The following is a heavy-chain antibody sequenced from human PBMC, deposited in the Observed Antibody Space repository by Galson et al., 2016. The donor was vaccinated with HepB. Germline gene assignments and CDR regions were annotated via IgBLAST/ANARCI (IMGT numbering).Heavy chain of an antibody. CDR2: ISPYNGNT. J-gene: IGHJ5*02. CDR1: GYTFSGHG. CDR3: ARSGIILVNWFDP. V-gene: IGHV1-18*01. Sequence: SVKVSCKASGYTFSGHGIAWVRQAPGQGLEWMGYISPYNGNTDYAQNFHGRITMTTDASTGTAYMEVRSLKSDDTAVYYWARSGIILVNWFDPWGQGTLVIVSS. D-gene: IGHD1-14*01.